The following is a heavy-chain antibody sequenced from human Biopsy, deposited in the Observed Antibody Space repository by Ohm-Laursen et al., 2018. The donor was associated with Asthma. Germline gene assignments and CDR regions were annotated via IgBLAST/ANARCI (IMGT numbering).Heavy chain of an antibody. D-gene: IGHD6-19*01. CDR3: ARGDSSGWSQYYFDY. CDR2: IYSGGTS. CDR1: GFTVSRDY. J-gene: IGHJ4*02. Sequence: SLRLSCTVSGFTVSRDYMFWVRQAPGKGLEWVSVIYSGGTSHTADSVRGRFTISRDYSKNTLYLQMHSLRAEDTAVYYCARGDSSGWSQYYFDYWGQGTLVTVSS. V-gene: IGHV3-53*01.